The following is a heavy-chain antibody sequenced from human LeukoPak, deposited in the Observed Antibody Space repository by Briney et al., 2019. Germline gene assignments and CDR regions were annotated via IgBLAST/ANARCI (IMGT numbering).Heavy chain of an antibody. Sequence: PSETLSLTCAVYGGSFSGYYWSWIRQPPGKGLEWIGEINHSGSTNYNPSLKSRVTISVDTSRNQFSLKLSSVTAADTAVYYCARDGAAAGFDYWGQGTLVTVSS. D-gene: IGHD6-13*01. CDR2: INHSGST. J-gene: IGHJ4*02. V-gene: IGHV4-34*01. CDR1: GGSFSGYY. CDR3: ARDGAAAGFDY.